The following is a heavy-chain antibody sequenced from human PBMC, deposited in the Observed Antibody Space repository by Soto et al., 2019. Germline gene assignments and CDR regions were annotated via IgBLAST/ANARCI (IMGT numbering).Heavy chain of an antibody. CDR2: INHSGSA. CDR3: ARGLITGSHYSGGWYYFDS. CDR1: GGSISSGDYY. J-gene: IGHJ4*02. D-gene: IGHD6-19*01. V-gene: IGHV4-31*03. Sequence: TSETLSLTCTVSGGSISSGDYYWSWIRQHPGKGLEWIGQINHSGSAYYNPSLKSRVTISVHTSNSQFSLELSSVTAADTAVYYCARGLITGSHYSGGWYYFDSWGQGTQVTVS.